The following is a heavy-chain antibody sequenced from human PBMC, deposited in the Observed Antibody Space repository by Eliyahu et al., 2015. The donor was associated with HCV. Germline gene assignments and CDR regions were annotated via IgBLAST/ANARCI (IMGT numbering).Heavy chain of an antibody. CDR1: GFSFGDYY. Sequence: QVQLVESGGGLVKPGGSLXLSCAASGFSFGDYYMNWIRQAPGKGLEGVSYISHNSRTIYYADSVKGRFTISRDNAKNSLYLQMSSVRVEDTAVYYCARDMEPPGTPPYFDYWGRGTLVTVSS. J-gene: IGHJ4*02. V-gene: IGHV3-11*01. D-gene: IGHD1-14*01. CDR3: ARDMEPPGTPPYFDY. CDR2: ISHNSRTI.